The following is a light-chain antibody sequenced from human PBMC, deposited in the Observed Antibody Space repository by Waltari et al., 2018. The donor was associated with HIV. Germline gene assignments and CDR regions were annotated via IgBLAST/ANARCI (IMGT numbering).Light chain of an antibody. CDR3: GTWDSSLSAVV. CDR2: DSN. CDR1: SPTIGNNY. J-gene: IGLJ2*01. V-gene: IGLV1-51*01. Sequence: QSVLTQPPSVPAAPGQKDTISCSGRSPTIGNNYVSLYQQPPRTAPKLLIYDSNKRASGIPDRFSGSKSGTSASLGISGLQTGDEADYYCGTWDSSLSAVVFGGGTKLTVL.